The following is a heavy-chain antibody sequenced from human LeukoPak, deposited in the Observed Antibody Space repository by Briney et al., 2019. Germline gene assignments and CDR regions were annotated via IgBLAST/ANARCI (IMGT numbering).Heavy chain of an antibody. Sequence: ASVKVSCKASGYTFTGYYMHWVRQAPGQGLEWMGWINPNSGGTNYAQKFQGRVTMTRDTSISTAYMELSRLRSDDTAVYYCARDGQWLAHRGGYLDYWGQGTLVTVSS. J-gene: IGHJ4*02. D-gene: IGHD6-19*01. V-gene: IGHV1-2*02. CDR3: ARDGQWLAHRGGYLDY. CDR1: GYTFTGYY. CDR2: INPNSGGT.